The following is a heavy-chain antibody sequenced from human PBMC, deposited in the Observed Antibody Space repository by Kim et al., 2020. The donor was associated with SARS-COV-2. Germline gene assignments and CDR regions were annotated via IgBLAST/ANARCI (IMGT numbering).Heavy chain of an antibody. J-gene: IGHJ5*01. D-gene: IGHD1-26*01. CDR3: TRRDSGSYPFDS. V-gene: IGHV3-23*01. CDR1: GFTFSSYV. CDR2: INAGGSNT. Sequence: GGSLRLSCAASGFTFSSYVMSWVRQAPGKGLEWVSTINAGGSNTYYPDSVKGRFTISRDNSKNTLYLQMNSLRVEDTALYYCTRRDSGSYPFDSWGRGTLVTVSS.